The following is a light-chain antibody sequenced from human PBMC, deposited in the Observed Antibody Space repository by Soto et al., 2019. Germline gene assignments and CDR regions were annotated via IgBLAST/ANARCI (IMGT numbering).Light chain of an antibody. J-gene: IGKJ4*01. CDR1: QSLLNSNGYYY. CDR3: MQTCNTVG. V-gene: IGKV2-28*01. Sequence: DTVLTQSPLSLAVTPGEPTSISCRSSQSLLNSNGYYYLYWYLQKPGQSPQLLIYVGSYRASGVPDRFSGSGSGTHFSLKISRVEAEDGGVYYCMQTCNTVGVGGGTRVELK. CDR2: VGS.